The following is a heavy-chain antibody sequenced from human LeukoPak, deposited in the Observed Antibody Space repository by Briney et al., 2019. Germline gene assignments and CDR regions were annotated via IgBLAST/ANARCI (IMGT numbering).Heavy chain of an antibody. CDR1: GFTFSSYW. CDR2: ISYDGSNE. J-gene: IGHJ4*02. D-gene: IGHD6-19*01. V-gene: IGHV3-30*18. CDR3: AKEREWLVERGGNYFDY. Sequence: PGGSLRLSCAASGFTFSSYWMHWVRQAPGKGLEWVAFISYDGSNEYYADSVKGRFTISRDNSKNTLYLQMNSLRAEDTAVYFCAKEREWLVERGGNYFDYWGQGTLVTVSS.